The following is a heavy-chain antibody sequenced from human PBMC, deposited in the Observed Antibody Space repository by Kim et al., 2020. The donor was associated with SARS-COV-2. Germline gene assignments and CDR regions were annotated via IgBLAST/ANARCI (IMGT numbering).Heavy chain of an antibody. V-gene: IGHV3-23*01. CDR1: GFTFSSYA. D-gene: IGHD6-13*01. J-gene: IGHJ6*02. Sequence: GGSLRLSCAASGFTFSSYAMSWVRQAPGKGLEWVSAISGSGGSTYYADSVKGRFTISRDNSKNTLYLQMNSLRAEDTAVYYCAKPLYSSSWYVWDQTGVRKSMDVWGQGTTVTVSS. CDR3: AKPLYSSSWYVWDQTGVRKSMDV. CDR2: ISGSGGST.